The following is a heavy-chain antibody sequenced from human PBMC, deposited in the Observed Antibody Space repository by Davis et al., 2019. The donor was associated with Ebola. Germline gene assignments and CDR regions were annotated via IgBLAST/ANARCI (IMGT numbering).Heavy chain of an antibody. V-gene: IGHV4-31*03. D-gene: IGHD3-3*01. CDR3: ARRSFSVFGVVND. CDR2: IYFSGST. Sequence: MPSETLSLTCTVSGGSISSGGYYWSWIRQHPGKGLEWIGYIYFSGSTSYNPSLKSRVSISVDTSKNQFSLRLSSVTAADTAVYYCARRSFSVFGVVNDWGQGTLVTVSS. CDR1: GGSISSGGYY. J-gene: IGHJ4*02.